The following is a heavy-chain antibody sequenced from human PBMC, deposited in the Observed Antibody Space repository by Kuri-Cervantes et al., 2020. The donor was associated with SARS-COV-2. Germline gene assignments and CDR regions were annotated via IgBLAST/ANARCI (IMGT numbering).Heavy chain of an antibody. CDR1: GYTFTGYY. D-gene: IGHD3-10*01. V-gene: IGHV1-8*02. CDR3: ARGYPLYGSGDDAFDI. Sequence: ASVKVSCKASGYTFTGYYMHWVRQAPGQGLEWMGWMNPNSGNTGYAQKFQGRVTMTRNTSISTAYMELSSLRSEDTAVYYCARGYPLYGSGDDAFDIWGQGTMVTVSS. J-gene: IGHJ3*02. CDR2: MNPNSGNT.